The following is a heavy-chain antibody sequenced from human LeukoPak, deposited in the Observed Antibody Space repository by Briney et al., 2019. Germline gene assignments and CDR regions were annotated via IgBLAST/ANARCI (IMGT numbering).Heavy chain of an antibody. Sequence: SETLSLTCTVSGGSISSYYWSWIRQPPGKGLEWIGYIYYSGSTNYNPSLKGRVTISVDTSKNQFSLKLSSVTAADTAVYYCAREDMDGMDVWGQGTTVTVSS. J-gene: IGHJ6*02. D-gene: IGHD2-15*01. CDR3: AREDMDGMDV. CDR2: IYYSGST. V-gene: IGHV4-59*01. CDR1: GGSISSYY.